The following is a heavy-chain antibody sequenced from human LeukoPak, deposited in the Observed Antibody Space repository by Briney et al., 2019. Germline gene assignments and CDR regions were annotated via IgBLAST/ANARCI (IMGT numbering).Heavy chain of an antibody. Sequence: ASVKVSCKASGYTFTGYYMHWVRQAPGQGLEWMGWINPNSGGTNYAQKFQGRVTMTRDTSISTAYMELSRLRSDDTAVYYCARAHLLWFGELSRYFDYWGQGTLVTVSS. CDR1: GYTFTGYY. CDR3: ARAHLLWFGELSRYFDY. CDR2: INPNSGGT. V-gene: IGHV1-2*02. D-gene: IGHD3-10*01. J-gene: IGHJ4*02.